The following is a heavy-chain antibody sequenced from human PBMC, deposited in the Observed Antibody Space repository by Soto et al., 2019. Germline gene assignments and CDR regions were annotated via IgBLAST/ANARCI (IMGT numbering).Heavy chain of an antibody. CDR2: ISSSSSTI. CDR3: ARGPLYSSSSPANWFDP. J-gene: IGHJ5*02. D-gene: IGHD6-6*01. CDR1: GFTFSSYS. V-gene: IGHV3-48*02. Sequence: ESGGGLVQPGGSLRLSCAASGFTFSSYSMNWVRQAPGKGLEWVSYISSSSSTIYYADSVKGRFTISRDNAKNSLYLQMNSLRDEDTAVYYCARGPLYSSSSPANWFDPWGQGTLVTVSS.